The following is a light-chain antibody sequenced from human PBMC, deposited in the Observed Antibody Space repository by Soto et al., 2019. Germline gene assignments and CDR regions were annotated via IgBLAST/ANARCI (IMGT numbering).Light chain of an antibody. CDR1: QSVGTY. J-gene: IGKJ4*01. Sequence: IVLPQSPATPSLSPGGRATLSGRASQSVGTYLAWYQQKPGQAPRLLIYDASKRATGIPARFSGSGSGTDFTPTNLSLESEDFAVYYCQQRSTWPPRLTFGGGTKVDIK. CDR2: DAS. CDR3: QQRSTWPPRLT. V-gene: IGKV3-11*01.